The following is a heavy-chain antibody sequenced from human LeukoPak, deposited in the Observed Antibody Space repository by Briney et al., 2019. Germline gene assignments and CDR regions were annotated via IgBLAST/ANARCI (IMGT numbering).Heavy chain of an antibody. CDR1: GFTFSNAW. CDR3: ATYISSYSDY. CDR2: IKSKSDGGTA. V-gene: IGHV3-15*01. D-gene: IGHD3-22*01. Sequence: PGGSLRLSCAASGFTFSNAWMSWVRQAPGKGLEWVGRIKSKSDGGTADFAAPLKGRFTMSRDDSKNALYLQMNSLKTEDTAVYYCATYISSYSDYWGQGTLVTVSS. J-gene: IGHJ4*02.